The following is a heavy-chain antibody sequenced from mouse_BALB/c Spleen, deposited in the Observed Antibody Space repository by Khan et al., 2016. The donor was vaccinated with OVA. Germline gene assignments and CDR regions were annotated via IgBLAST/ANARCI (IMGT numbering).Heavy chain of an antibody. Sequence: VRLQQSGPELVKPGASMKISCKASGYSFTGYTMNWVKQSHGKNLEWIGLINPYNGGTSYNQKFKGKATLTVDKSSSTAYMELLSLTSEDSAVYYWARSASYGNYVEAWFAYWGQGTLVTVSA. J-gene: IGHJ3*01. CDR2: INPYNGGT. CDR3: ARSASYGNYVEAWFAY. D-gene: IGHD2-10*01. V-gene: IGHV1-18*01. CDR1: GYSFTGYT.